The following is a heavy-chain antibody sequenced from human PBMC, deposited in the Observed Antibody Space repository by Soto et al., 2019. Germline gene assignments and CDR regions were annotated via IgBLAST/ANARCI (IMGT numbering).Heavy chain of an antibody. V-gene: IGHV4-30-4*01. CDR3: AREWGWFGELYFDY. CDR1: GGSISSGDYY. D-gene: IGHD3-10*01. CDR2: IYYSGST. J-gene: IGHJ4*02. Sequence: SETLSLTCTVSGGSISSGDYYWSWIRQPPGKGLERIGYIYYSGSTYYNPSLKSRVTISVDTSKNQFSLKLSSVTAADTAVYYCAREWGWFGELYFDYWGQGTLVTVSS.